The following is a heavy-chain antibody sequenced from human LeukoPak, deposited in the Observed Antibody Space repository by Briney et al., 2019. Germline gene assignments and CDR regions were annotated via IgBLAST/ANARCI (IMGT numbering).Heavy chain of an antibody. J-gene: IGHJ4*02. V-gene: IGHV4-61*01. Sequence: PSETLSLTCTVSGGSVSSGNYYWSWIRQPPGKGLEWIGYIYYSGSTNYNPSLKSRVTISGDTSKNQFSLKLSSVTAADTAVYYCARRGGDGYNFLVYWGQGKLVTVSS. CDR1: GGSVSSGNYY. CDR3: ARRGGDGYNFLVY. D-gene: IGHD5-24*01. CDR2: IYYSGST.